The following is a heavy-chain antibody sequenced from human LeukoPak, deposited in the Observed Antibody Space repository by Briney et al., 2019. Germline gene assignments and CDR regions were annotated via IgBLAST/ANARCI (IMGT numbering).Heavy chain of an antibody. CDR1: GFTFSSYS. J-gene: IGHJ4*02. CDR2: ISKSGDNA. Sequence: PGGSLRLSCAASGFTFSSYSMIWIRQAPGKGLEWVSYISKSGDNANYADSVKGRFTISRDNAKNSLYLQINSLRAEDTAVYYCARVRQSGSPLDYWGQGTLVTVSS. V-gene: IGHV3-11*05. CDR3: ARVRQSGSPLDY. D-gene: IGHD1-26*01.